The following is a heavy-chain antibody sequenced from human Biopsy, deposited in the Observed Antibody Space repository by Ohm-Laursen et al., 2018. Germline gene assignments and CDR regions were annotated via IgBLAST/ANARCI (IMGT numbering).Heavy chain of an antibody. V-gene: IGHV1-2*02. D-gene: IGHD3-10*01. CDR1: GYTFSNYN. Sequence: ASVKVSCKASGYTFSNYNIHWVRQAPGQGLEWMGWVTPYNGGTNYGPKFQGRVAMTRDTSISTAYMELSGLMSDDTAVYYCARGFGSENYRNFDYWGQGTLVTVSS. J-gene: IGHJ4*02. CDR2: VTPYNGGT. CDR3: ARGFGSENYRNFDY.